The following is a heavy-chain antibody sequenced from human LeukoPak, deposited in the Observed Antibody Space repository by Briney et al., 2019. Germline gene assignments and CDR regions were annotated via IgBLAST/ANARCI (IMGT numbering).Heavy chain of an antibody. V-gene: IGHV3-53*04. J-gene: IGHJ4*02. CDR1: GFSVSSNY. D-gene: IGHD2-2*01. CDR2: FYSDGNT. Sequence: RTGGSLRLSCAASGFSVSSNYMSWVRQAPGKGLECVSVFYSDGNTYYADSVKGRFTMSRHNSKNTLYLEMSSLSAEDTAVYYCAKVETXGGANCYALDYWGQGTLVTVSS. CDR3: AKVETXGGANCYALDY.